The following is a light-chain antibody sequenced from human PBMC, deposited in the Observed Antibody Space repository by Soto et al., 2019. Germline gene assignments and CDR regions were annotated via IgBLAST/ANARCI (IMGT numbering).Light chain of an antibody. Sequence: SYELTQPPSVSVSPGQTASITCSGAKLGDKYACWYQQKPGQSPVLVIYQNDKRPSGIPERFSGSNSGNTATLTISGTQAMDEADYYCQAWDSSTEVFGTGTKLTVL. CDR3: QAWDSSTEV. J-gene: IGLJ1*01. CDR2: QND. CDR1: KLGDKY. V-gene: IGLV3-1*01.